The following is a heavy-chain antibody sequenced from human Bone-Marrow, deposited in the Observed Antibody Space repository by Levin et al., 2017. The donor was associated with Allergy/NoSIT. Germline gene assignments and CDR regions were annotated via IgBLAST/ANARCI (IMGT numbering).Heavy chain of an antibody. Sequence: GESLKISCKASGYTFTSYDINWVRQATGQGLEWMGWMNPNSGNTGYAQKFQGRVTMTRNTSISTAYMELSSLRSEDTAVYYCARGLSDILTGHAWVDYWGQGTLVTVSS. V-gene: IGHV1-8*01. J-gene: IGHJ4*02. CDR2: MNPNSGNT. CDR1: GYTFTSYD. D-gene: IGHD3-9*01. CDR3: ARGLSDILTGHAWVDY.